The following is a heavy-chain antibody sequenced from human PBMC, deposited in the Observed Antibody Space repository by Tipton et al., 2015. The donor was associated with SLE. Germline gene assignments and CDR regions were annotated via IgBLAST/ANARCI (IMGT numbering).Heavy chain of an antibody. CDR2: ITGSGDRT. CDR1: GFTFSNYA. J-gene: IGHJ4*02. V-gene: IGHV3-23*01. D-gene: IGHD3-3*01. Sequence: GSLRLSCAASGFTFSNYAMSWVRQAPGKGLEWVSAITGSGDRTYYIDSVKGRFTISRDNSKNSLYLQMNGLRAEDTAVYYYARSPVDYWNGYSAWGQGTLVTVSS. CDR3: ARSPVDYWNGYSA.